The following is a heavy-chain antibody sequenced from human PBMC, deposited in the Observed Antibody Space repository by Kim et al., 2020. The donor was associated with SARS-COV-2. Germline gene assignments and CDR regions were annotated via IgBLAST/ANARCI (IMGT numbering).Heavy chain of an antibody. V-gene: IGHV4-39*01. CDR3: AGAGDDAFDI. CDR2: IYYSGST. Sequence: SETLSLTCTVSGGSISSSSYYWGWIRQPPGKGLEWIGSIYYSGSTYYNPSLKSRVTISVDTSKNQFSLKLSSVTAADTAVYYCAGAGDDAFDIWGQGTMVTVSS. D-gene: IGHD7-27*01. J-gene: IGHJ3*02. CDR1: GGSISSSSYY.